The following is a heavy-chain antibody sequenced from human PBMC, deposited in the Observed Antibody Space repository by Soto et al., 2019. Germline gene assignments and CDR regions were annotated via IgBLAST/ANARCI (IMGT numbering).Heavy chain of an antibody. Sequence: QVQLQESGPGLVKPSETLSLTCTVSGGSISSYYWSWIRQPAGKRLEWIGRIYISGNTNYNPSLESRVTMSIDTSKKQFSLKLRSVTAADTAVYYCARAPPTNAYDIWGQGTVVTVS. CDR1: GGSISSYY. V-gene: IGHV4-4*07. J-gene: IGHJ3*02. CDR3: ARAPPTNAYDI. CDR2: IYISGNT. D-gene: IGHD2-2*01.